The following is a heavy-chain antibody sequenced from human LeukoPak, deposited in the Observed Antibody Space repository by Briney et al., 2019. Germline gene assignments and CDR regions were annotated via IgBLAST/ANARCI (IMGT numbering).Heavy chain of an antibody. Sequence: ASVKVSCKASGDTFTGYYMHWVRQAPGQGLEWMGWINPNSGGTNYAQKFPGTVTMTREPSISTAYMELSRLRSDDTAVYYCAKDRGWQYPDYQTVAVEHCGQGTLVTVSS. CDR1: GDTFTGYY. CDR3: AKDRGWQYPDYQTVAVEH. CDR2: INPNSGGT. J-gene: IGHJ4*02. D-gene: IGHD4-11*01. V-gene: IGHV1-2*02.